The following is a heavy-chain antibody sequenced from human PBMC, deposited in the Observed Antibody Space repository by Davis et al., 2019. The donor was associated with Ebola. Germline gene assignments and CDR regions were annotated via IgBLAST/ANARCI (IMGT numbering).Heavy chain of an antibody. D-gene: IGHD5-18*01. CDR2: IVVGTGNT. Sequence: AASVKVSCKASRFTFTSSAVQWVRQARGQRLEWIGWIVVGTGNTDYAQKFQERVTITRDMSTSTAYMELSSLRSEDTAVYYCAADRKGIQLWSRAYYYYGMDVWGQGTTVTVSS. J-gene: IGHJ6*02. CDR3: AADRKGIQLWSRAYYYYGMDV. CDR1: RFTFTSSA. V-gene: IGHV1-58*01.